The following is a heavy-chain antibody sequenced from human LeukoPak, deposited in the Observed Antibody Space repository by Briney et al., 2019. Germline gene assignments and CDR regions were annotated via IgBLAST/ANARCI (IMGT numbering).Heavy chain of an antibody. Sequence: GGSLRLSCAASEFTFSSYWMSWVRQAPGKGLEWVANIKQDGSEKYYVDSVKGRFTISRDNAKNSLYLQMNSLRAEDTAVYYCAAWFGDYWGQGTLVTVSS. V-gene: IGHV3-7*01. CDR2: IKQDGSEK. D-gene: IGHD3-10*01. CDR1: EFTFSSYW. J-gene: IGHJ4*02. CDR3: AAWFGDY.